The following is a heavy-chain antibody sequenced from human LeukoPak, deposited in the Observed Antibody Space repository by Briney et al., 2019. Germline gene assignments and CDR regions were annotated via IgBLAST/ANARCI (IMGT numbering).Heavy chain of an antibody. CDR1: GFTFSSYW. D-gene: IGHD3-22*01. V-gene: IGHV3-74*01. CDR3: ARDFDYDSSGYYFDY. CDR2: INTDGSST. J-gene: IGHJ4*02. Sequence: QTGGSLRLSCAASGFTFSSYWMHWVRQAPGKGLVWVSRINTDGSSTSYADSVKGRFTISRDNAKNTLYLQMNSLRAEDTAVYYCARDFDYDSSGYYFDYWGQGTLVTVSS.